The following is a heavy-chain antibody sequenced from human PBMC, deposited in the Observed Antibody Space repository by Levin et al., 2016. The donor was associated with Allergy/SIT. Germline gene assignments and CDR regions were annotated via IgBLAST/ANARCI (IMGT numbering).Heavy chain of an antibody. J-gene: IGHJ4*02. V-gene: IGHV4-34*01. D-gene: IGHD3-9*01. CDR1: GGSFSGYY. Sequence: GSLRLSCAVYGGSFSGYYWSWIRQPPGKGLEWIGEINHSGSTNYNPSLKSRVTISVDTSKNQFSLKLSSVTAADTAVYYCARGLRYFDWLLLGYFDYWGQGTLVTVSS. CDR2: INHSGST. CDR3: ARGLRYFDWLLLGYFDY.